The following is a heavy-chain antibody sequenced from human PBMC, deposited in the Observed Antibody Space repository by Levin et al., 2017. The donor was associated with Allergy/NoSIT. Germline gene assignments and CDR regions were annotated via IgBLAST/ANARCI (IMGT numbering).Heavy chain of an antibody. J-gene: IGHJ4*02. Sequence: QSGGSLRLSCAASGFTFDNFGLHWVRQAPGKGLEWLAVIWSDGSKQFYADSVRGRFTISRDNSKNTLFLQMNSLSAEDTAVYYCARDRRFTTTGWFYFDSWGQGTLVTVSS. CDR3: ARDRRFTTTGWFYFDS. D-gene: IGHD6-19*01. CDR1: GFTFDNFG. V-gene: IGHV3-33*01. CDR2: IWSDGSKQ.